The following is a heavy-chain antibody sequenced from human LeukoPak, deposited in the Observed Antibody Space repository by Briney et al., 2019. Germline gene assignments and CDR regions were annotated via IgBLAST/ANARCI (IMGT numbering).Heavy chain of an antibody. Sequence: PSETLSLTCAVYGGSFSGYYWSWIRQPPGKWLEWIGEINHSGSTNYNPSLKSRVTISVDTSKNQFSLKLSSVTAADTAVYYCARAITMVRGVLYYFDYWGQGTLVTVSS. J-gene: IGHJ4*02. V-gene: IGHV4-34*01. CDR3: ARAITMVRGVLYYFDY. CDR2: INHSGST. CDR1: GGSFSGYY. D-gene: IGHD3-10*01.